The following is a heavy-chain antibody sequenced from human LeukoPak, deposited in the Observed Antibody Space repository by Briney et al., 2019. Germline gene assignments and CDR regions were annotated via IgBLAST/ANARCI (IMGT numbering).Heavy chain of an antibody. Sequence: GGSLRLSCAASGFTFSSYWMNWVRQAPGKGLEWVSSISSSSSYIYYADSVKGRFTISRDNAKNSLYLQMNSLRAEDTAVYYCAREYGEGYYDYWGQGTLVTVSS. CDR2: ISSSSSYI. D-gene: IGHD3-22*01. V-gene: IGHV3-21*01. J-gene: IGHJ4*02. CDR3: AREYGEGYYDY. CDR1: GFTFSSYW.